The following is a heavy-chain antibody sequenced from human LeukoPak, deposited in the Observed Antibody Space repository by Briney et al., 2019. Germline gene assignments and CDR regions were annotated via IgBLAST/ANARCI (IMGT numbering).Heavy chain of an antibody. CDR1: GLTFRVYG. D-gene: IGHD5-18*01. Sequence: GGSLRLSCTASGLTFRVYGMYWVCHAPGKGLEWVSPLRGDGGSTVYADALKRRYAFSRDNNKDSLHRQMNSLRTEHTAFYNCTRNKRDTNELVAFDRWGQGTLVTVSS. CDR2: LRGDGGST. J-gene: IGHJ4*02. CDR3: TRNKRDTNELVAFDR. V-gene: IGHV3-43*02.